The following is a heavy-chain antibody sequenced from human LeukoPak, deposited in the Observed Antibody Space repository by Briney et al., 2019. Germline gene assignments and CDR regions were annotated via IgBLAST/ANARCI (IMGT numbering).Heavy chain of an antibody. Sequence: GGSLRLSCAASGFTFSSYWMHWVRQAPGEGLVWVSRINSDGSSTSYADSVKGRFTISRDNAKDTLYLQMNSLRAEDTAVYYCARDRWDGGIDYWGQGTLVTVSS. CDR3: ARDRWDGGIDY. CDR2: INSDGSST. D-gene: IGHD1-26*01. CDR1: GFTFSSYW. V-gene: IGHV3-74*01. J-gene: IGHJ4*02.